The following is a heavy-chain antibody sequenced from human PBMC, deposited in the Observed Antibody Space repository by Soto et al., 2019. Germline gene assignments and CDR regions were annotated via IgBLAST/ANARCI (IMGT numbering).Heavy chain of an antibody. CDR2: ISGSGGST. CDR3: ANHGITGTTVGCGGDCYTGNY. CDR1: GFTFSSYA. V-gene: IGHV3-23*01. J-gene: IGHJ4*02. Sequence: GGSLRLSCAASGFTFSSYAMSWVRQAPGKGLEWVSAISGSGGSTYYADSVKGRFTISRDNSKNTLYLQMNRLRAEDTAVYYCANHGITGTTVGCGGDCYTGNYWGQGTLVTVSS. D-gene: IGHD1-7*01.